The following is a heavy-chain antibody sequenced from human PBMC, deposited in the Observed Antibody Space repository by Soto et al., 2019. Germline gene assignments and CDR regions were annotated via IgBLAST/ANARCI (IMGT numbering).Heavy chain of an antibody. Sequence: GGSLRLSCAASGFTFSSYWMHWVRQAPGKGLVWVSRINSDGSSTSYADSVKGRFTISRDNAKNTLYLQMNSLRAEDTAVYYCARWVSGYDYYFDYWGQGTLVTVSS. CDR1: GFTFSSYW. D-gene: IGHD5-12*01. V-gene: IGHV3-74*01. CDR3: ARWVSGYDYYFDY. J-gene: IGHJ4*02. CDR2: INSDGSST.